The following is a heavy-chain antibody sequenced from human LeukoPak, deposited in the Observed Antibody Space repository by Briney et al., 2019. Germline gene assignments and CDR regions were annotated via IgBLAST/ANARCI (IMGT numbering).Heavy chain of an antibody. V-gene: IGHV3-30*01. Sequence: PGGSLRLSCAASGSTFSSYWMHWVRQAPGKGLEWVAVISYDGSNKYYADSVKGRFTISRDNSKNTLYLQMNSLRAEDTAVYYCARAFGIAAAGTNPGGDYWGQGTLVTVSS. D-gene: IGHD6-13*01. CDR3: ARAFGIAAAGTNPGGDY. CDR2: ISYDGSNK. J-gene: IGHJ4*02. CDR1: GSTFSSYW.